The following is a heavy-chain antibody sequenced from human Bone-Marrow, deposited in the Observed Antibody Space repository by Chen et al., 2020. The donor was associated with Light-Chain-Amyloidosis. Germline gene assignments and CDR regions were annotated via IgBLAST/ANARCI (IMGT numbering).Heavy chain of an antibody. Sequence: QVQLVESGGGVVQPGGSLRPSCAAAGFAFSTYAMHWARQAPGEGLEWVAYIRYDGNTIYYADAVKGRFTISRDNSKNTLYLQMNSLRAEDTAVYYCAKDYDFWSGLLEYWGQGTLVTVSS. D-gene: IGHD3-3*01. V-gene: IGHV3-30*02. CDR3: AKDYDFWSGLLEY. CDR1: GFAFSTYA. CDR2: IRYDGNTI. J-gene: IGHJ4*02.